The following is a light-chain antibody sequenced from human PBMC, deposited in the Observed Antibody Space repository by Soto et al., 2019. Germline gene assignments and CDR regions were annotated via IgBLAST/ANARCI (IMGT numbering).Light chain of an antibody. Sequence: EIVLTQSPATLSLSPGERATLSCRASQSVGSSLAWYQQRPGQGPRLLIHDASNRATGIPARFSGSGSGTDFTLTISSLEPDDFAVYSCQQRNKWPLTFGGGTKV. CDR1: QSVGSS. CDR3: QQRNKWPLT. CDR2: DAS. V-gene: IGKV3-11*01. J-gene: IGKJ4*01.